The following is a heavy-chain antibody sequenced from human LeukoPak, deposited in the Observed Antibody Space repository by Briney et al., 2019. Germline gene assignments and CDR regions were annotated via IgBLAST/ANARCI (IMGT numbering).Heavy chain of an antibody. CDR3: ASEVVPAATYYYYGMDV. J-gene: IGHJ6*02. Sequence: GGSLRLSCAASRFTFSNYGVNWVRQAPGKGLEWVAVISYDGSNKYYADSVKGRFTISRDNSKNTLYLQMNSLRAEDTAVYYCASEVVPAATYYYYGMDVWGQGTTVTVSS. CDR2: ISYDGSNK. D-gene: IGHD2-2*01. V-gene: IGHV3-30*03. CDR1: RFTFSNYG.